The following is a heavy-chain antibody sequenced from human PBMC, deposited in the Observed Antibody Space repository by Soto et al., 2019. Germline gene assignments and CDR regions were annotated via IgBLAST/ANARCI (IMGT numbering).Heavy chain of an antibody. V-gene: IGHV1-69*13. J-gene: IGHJ5*02. CDR1: GGTFSSYA. D-gene: IGHD3-3*01. CDR2: IIPIFGTA. Sequence: SVKVSCKASGGTFSSYAISWVRQAPGQGLEWMGGIIPIFGTANYAQKFQGRVTITADESTSTAYMELSSLRSEDTAVYYCATLNPPTLRFLEWLPWFDPWGQGTLVTVSS. CDR3: ATLNPPTLRFLEWLPWFDP.